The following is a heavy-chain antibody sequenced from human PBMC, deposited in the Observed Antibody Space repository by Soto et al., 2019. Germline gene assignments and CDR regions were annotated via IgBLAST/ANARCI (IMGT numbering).Heavy chain of an antibody. CDR1: GGSISSYY. V-gene: IGHV4-59*01. CDR2: IYYSGST. CDR3: ARALPFSSNSGRYYFDY. J-gene: IGHJ4*02. Sequence: QVQLQESGPGLVKPSETLSLTCTVSGGSISSYYWSWIRQPPGKGLEWIGYIYYSGSTNYNPSLKSRVTISVDTSKNQFSLKLSSVTAADTAVYYCARALPFSSNSGRYYFDYWGQGTLVTVSS. D-gene: IGHD4-4*01.